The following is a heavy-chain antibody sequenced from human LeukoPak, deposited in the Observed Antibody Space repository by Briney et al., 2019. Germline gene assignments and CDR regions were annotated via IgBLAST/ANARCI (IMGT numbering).Heavy chain of an antibody. J-gene: IGHJ4*02. CDR3: ARADSNSCSNY. CDR2: TYYRSKWYS. Sequence: SQTLSLTCAISGDSVSNNSAVWNWIRQSPSRGLEWLGRTYYRSKWYSDYAGSVKSRIILKSDTSKNQVSLQLNSVTPEDTAVYYCARADSNSCSNYWGQGTLDTVSS. CDR1: GDSVSNNSAV. D-gene: IGHD6-13*01. V-gene: IGHV6-1*01.